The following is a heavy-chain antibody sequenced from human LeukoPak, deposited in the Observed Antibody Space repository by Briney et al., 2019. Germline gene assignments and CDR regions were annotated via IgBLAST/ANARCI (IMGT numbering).Heavy chain of an antibody. CDR2: IYYSGST. CDR3: ARGSGRFYYDSSGYEEGTLDY. D-gene: IGHD3-22*01. Sequence: SSETLSLTCTVSGGSISSGDYYWSWIRQPPGKGLEWIGYIYYSGSTYYNPSLKSRVTISVDTSKNQFSLKLSSVTAADTAVYYCARGSGRFYYDSSGYEEGTLDYWGQGTLVTVSS. J-gene: IGHJ4*02. CDR1: GGSISSGDYY. V-gene: IGHV4-30-4*08.